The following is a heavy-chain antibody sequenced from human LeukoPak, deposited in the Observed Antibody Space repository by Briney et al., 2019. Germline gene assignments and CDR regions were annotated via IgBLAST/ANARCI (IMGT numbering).Heavy chain of an antibody. CDR2: IYYSGIT. V-gene: IGHV4-39*07. CDR1: GDSISTTNYY. CDR3: ARKATTGPTKAAFDI. D-gene: IGHD4-17*01. Sequence: SETLSLTCAVSGDSISTTNYYWGWMRQPRGKGLEWIGIIYYSGITHYNPSLKSRVTMSVDTSKNQFSLKLSSVTAVDTAVYYCARKATTGPTKAAFDIWGQGTMVTVSS. J-gene: IGHJ3*02.